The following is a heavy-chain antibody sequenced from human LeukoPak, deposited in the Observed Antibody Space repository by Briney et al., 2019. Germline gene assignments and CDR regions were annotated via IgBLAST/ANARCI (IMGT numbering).Heavy chain of an antibody. Sequence: GGSLRLSCAASGFTFSSYAMHWVRQAPGKGLEYVSAISSNGGSTYYANSVKGRFTISRDNSKNTLYLQMGSLRAEDMAVYYCARGGYSSTLYGRYQHWGQGTLVTVSP. V-gene: IGHV3-64*01. CDR2: ISSNGGST. CDR1: GFTFSSYA. J-gene: IGHJ1*01. D-gene: IGHD6-13*01. CDR3: ARGGYSSTLYGRYQH.